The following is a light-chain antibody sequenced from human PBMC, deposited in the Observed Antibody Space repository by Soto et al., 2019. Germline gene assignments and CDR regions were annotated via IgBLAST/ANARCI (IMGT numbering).Light chain of an antibody. CDR3: QQSYSTPIT. CDR2: AAS. CDR1: QSISSY. J-gene: IGKJ5*01. Sequence: DIQMTQSPSSLSASVGDRVTITCQASQSISSYLNWYQQKPGKAPKVLIYAASILQSGVPSRFSGSGSGTDFTLTISSLQPEDFATYYCQQSYSTPITFGQGTRLEIE. V-gene: IGKV1-39*01.